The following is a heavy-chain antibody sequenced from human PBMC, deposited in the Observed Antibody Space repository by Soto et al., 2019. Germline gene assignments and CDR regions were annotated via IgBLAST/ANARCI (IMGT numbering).Heavy chain of an antibody. J-gene: IGHJ6*02. CDR3: ARGGLALMDV. CDR1: GYTFTSYG. V-gene: IGHV1-3*01. D-gene: IGHD3-16*01. Sequence: ASVKVSCKTSGYTFTSYGISWVRQAPGQRLEWMGWINAGNGNTKYSQKFQGRVTITRDTSASTAYMELSSLRSEDTAVYYCARGGLALMDVWGQGTTVTVSS. CDR2: INAGNGNT.